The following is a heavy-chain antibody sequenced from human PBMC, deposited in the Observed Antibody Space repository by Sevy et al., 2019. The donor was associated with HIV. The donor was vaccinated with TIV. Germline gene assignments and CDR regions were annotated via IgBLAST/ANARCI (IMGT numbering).Heavy chain of an antibody. CDR1: GFIFGTYW. CDR3: GRVIPFPETGMDV. CDR2: IASDDSSR. Sequence: GGSLRLSCEASGFIFGTYWMHWVRQTPGKGLVWVSRIASDDSSRSYADSVKGRFTISRDNAQNTRYLQMERLRAEDTAGYYCGRVIPFPETGMDVWGRGITVTVSS. D-gene: IGHD2-2*01. J-gene: IGHJ6*02. V-gene: IGHV3-74*01.